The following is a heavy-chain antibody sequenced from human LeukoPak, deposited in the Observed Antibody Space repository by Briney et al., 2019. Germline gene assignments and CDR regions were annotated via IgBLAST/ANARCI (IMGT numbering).Heavy chain of an antibody. Sequence: GGSLRLSCAASGFTFSSYSMNWVRQAPGKGLEWVSSISSSSSYIYYADSVKGRFTISRDNAKNSLYLQMNSLRAEDTAVYYCASDYPLYYYCMGVWGKGTTVTVSS. V-gene: IGHV3-21*04. CDR1: GFTFSSYS. J-gene: IGHJ6*03. CDR3: ASDYPLYYYCMGV. CDR2: ISSSSSYI.